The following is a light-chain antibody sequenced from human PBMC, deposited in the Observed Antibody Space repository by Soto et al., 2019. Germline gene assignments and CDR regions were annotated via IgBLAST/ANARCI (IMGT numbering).Light chain of an antibody. J-gene: IGKJ4*01. CDR2: KAS. Sequence: DIQTTQSPSSLPASVGDRITITCRASQIIDTWLAWYQQKPGKAPKLLIYKASSLENGVPQRFSGSGSGTEFTLTISRLQSEDFAVYYCQKYNKWPPLTFGGGTKVDIK. V-gene: IGKV1-5*03. CDR3: QKYNKWPPLT. CDR1: QIIDTW.